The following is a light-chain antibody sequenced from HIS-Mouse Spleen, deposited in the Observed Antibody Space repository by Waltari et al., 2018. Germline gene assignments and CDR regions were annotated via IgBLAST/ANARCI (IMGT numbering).Light chain of an antibody. CDR2: LGS. J-gene: IGKJ1*01. CDR1: QSLLHSNGYNY. CDR3: MQALQTPPT. V-gene: IGKV2-28*01. Sequence: DIVMTQSPLSLPVTPGEPASISCRSSQSLLHSNGYNYLDWYLQKPGQSPQLLLYLGSNRDSGGPDRFSGSGSGTDFTLKISRVEAEDVGVYYCMQALQTPPTFGQGTKVEIK.